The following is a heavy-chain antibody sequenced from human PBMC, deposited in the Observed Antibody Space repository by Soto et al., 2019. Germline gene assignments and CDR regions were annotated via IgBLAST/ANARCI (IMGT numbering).Heavy chain of an antibody. J-gene: IGHJ6*02. V-gene: IGHV1-58*01. D-gene: IGHD6-19*01. CDR3: AADSVAGQAVAGSYYYYGMDV. CDR2: IVVGSGNT. CDR1: GFTFTSSA. Sequence: SVKVSCKASGFTFTSSAVQWVRQARGQRLEWIGWIVVGSGNTNYAQKFQERVTITRDMSTSTAYMELSSLRSEDTAVYYCAADSVAGQAVAGSYYYYGMDVWGQGTTVTV.